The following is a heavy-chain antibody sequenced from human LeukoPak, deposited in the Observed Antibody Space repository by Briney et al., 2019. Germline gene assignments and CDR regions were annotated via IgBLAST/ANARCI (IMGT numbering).Heavy chain of an antibody. D-gene: IGHD2-2*01. V-gene: IGHV3-7*01. CDR3: ARILPGLVVVPVAGRFDY. J-gene: IGHJ4*02. CDR1: GFTFSSYG. CDR2: IKQDGSEK. Sequence: GGSLRLSCAASGFTFSSYGMHWVRQAPGKGLEWVANIKQDGSEKYYVASVKGRFTISRDNAKNSLYLQMNSLRAEDTAVYYCARILPGLVVVPVAGRFDYWGQGTLVTVSS.